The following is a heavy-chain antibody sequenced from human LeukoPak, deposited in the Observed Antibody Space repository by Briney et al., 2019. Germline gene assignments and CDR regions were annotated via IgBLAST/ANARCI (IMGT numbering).Heavy chain of an antibody. CDR2: ISGSGGST. CDR3: ASSWIQLWFGDY. V-gene: IGHV3-23*01. Sequence: GRSLRLSCAASGFTFSSYGMHWVRQAPGKGLEWVSAISGSGGSTYYADSVKGRFTISRDNSKNTLYLQMNSLRAEDTAVYYCASSWIQLWFGDYWGQGTLVTVSS. CDR1: GFTFSSYG. D-gene: IGHD5-18*01. J-gene: IGHJ4*02.